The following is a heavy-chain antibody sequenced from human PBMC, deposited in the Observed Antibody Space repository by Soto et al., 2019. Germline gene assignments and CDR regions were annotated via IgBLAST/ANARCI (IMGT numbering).Heavy chain of an antibody. Sequence: EVQLVESGGGLVQPGRSLRLSCVGSGFDFDDHAMSWVRQAPGKGLEWVSGISCNGAFTGYANSVRGRFTISRDDAKNSLVLQMNSLRPEDTAFYYCTRDIFRTITTVDFWGQGTLVTVSS. CDR2: ISCNGAFT. CDR3: TRDIFRTITTVDF. J-gene: IGHJ4*02. V-gene: IGHV3-9*01. CDR1: GFDFDDHA. D-gene: IGHD4-4*01.